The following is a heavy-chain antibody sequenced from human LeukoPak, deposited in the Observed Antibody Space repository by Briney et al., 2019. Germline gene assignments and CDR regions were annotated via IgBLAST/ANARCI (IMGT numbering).Heavy chain of an antibody. Sequence: ASVKVSCKASVYTFTGYYMHWVRQAPGQGLEWMGWINPNSGGTNYAQKFQGRVTMTRDTSISTAYMELSRLRSDDTAVYYCASEAVAGLSYYYGMDVWGQGTTVTVSS. V-gene: IGHV1-2*02. CDR1: VYTFTGYY. CDR3: ASEAVAGLSYYYGMDV. D-gene: IGHD6-19*01. CDR2: INPNSGGT. J-gene: IGHJ6*02.